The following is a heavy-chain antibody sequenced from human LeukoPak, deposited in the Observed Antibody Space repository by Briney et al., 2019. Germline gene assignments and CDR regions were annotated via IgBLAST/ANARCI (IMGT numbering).Heavy chain of an antibody. J-gene: IGHJ6*03. Sequence: SETLSLTCTVSGGSISSYYWSWIRQPAGKGLEWIGRIYTSGCTNYNPSLKSRVTMSVDTSKNQFSLMLRSVTAADTAVYYCARDHLPAGAPGYYMDVWGKGTTVTVSS. CDR3: ARDHLPAGAPGYYMDV. CDR2: IYTSGCT. V-gene: IGHV4-4*07. CDR1: GGSISSYY. D-gene: IGHD4/OR15-4a*01.